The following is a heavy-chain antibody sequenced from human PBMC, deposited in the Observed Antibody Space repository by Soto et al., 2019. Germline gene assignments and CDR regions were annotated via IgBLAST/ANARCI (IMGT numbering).Heavy chain of an antibody. Sequence: PGGXLRLSCTASGFTFGDYAMSWFRQAPGKGLEWVGFIRSKAYGGTTEYAASVKGRFTISRDDSKSIAYLQMNSLKTEDTAVYYCSSGDYFRHFDYWGQGTLVTVSS. D-gene: IGHD4-17*01. CDR2: IRSKAYGGTT. V-gene: IGHV3-49*03. CDR3: SSGDYFRHFDY. CDR1: GFTFGDYA. J-gene: IGHJ4*02.